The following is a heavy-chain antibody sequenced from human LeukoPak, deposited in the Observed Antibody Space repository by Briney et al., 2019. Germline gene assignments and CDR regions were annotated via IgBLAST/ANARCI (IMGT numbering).Heavy chain of an antibody. D-gene: IGHD6-13*01. J-gene: IGHJ4*02. Sequence: SETLSLTCTVSGYSISSGYYWGWIRQPPGKGLEWIGSIYHSGSTYYNPSLKSRVTISADTSKNQFSLELSSVTAADTAVYFCARAARAGDKRFDYWGQGTLVTVSS. CDR2: IYHSGST. CDR1: GYSISSGYY. V-gene: IGHV4-38-2*02. CDR3: ARAARAGDKRFDY.